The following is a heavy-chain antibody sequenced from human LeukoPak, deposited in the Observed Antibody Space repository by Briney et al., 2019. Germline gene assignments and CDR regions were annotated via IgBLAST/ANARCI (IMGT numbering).Heavy chain of an antibody. J-gene: IGHJ4*02. CDR3: ARDRDGYTIDY. Sequence: PSETLSLTCTVSGGSISSGGYYWSWIRQHPGKGLEWIGHIYYSGSTYYNPSLKSRVTISVDTSKNQFSLKLSSVTAADTAVYYCARDRDGYTIDYWGQGTLVTVSS. V-gene: IGHV4-31*03. D-gene: IGHD5-24*01. CDR2: IYYSGST. CDR1: GGSISSGGYY.